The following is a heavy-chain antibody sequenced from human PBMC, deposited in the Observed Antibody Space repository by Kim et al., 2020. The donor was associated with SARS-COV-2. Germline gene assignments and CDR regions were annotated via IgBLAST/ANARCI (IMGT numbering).Heavy chain of an antibody. V-gene: IGHV4-4*02. J-gene: IGHJ5*02. D-gene: IGHD6-13*01. CDR1: GGSISSSNC. Sequence: SETLSLTCAVSGGSISSSNCWSWVRQPPGKGLEWIGGVYHGGSTNYNPSLKSRVTISVDKSNNQFSLKLSSVTAADTAVYYCARDIRAAGGPGWFDPWGQGTLVTVSS. CDR2: VYHGGST. CDR3: ARDIRAAGGPGWFDP.